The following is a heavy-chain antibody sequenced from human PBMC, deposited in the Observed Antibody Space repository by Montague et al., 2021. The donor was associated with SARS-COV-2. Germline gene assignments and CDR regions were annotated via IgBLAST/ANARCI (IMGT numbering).Heavy chain of an antibody. CDR2: IYWDDDK. Sequence: PALVKPTQTLTLTCTFYGFSLSTSGVCVGWIRQPPGKALEWLALIYWDDDKYYSASLKTRLTISKGPSTNQVVLTMTNMDPVDTATYYCARSGSAVPGVMTTYWFDTWGQGTQVTVSS. V-gene: IGHV2-70*13. CDR1: GFSLSTSGVC. J-gene: IGHJ5*02. D-gene: IGHD6-19*01. CDR3: ARSGSAVPGVMTTYWFDT.